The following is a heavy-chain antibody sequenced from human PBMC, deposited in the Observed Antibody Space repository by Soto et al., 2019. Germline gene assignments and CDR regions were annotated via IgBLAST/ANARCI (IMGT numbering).Heavy chain of an antibody. CDR3: ARDLHFWSGYYLY. V-gene: IGHV3-7*01. D-gene: IGHD3-3*02. CDR1: GFTFTSYW. J-gene: IGHJ4*02. Sequence: PGGSLRLSCAASGFTFTSYWMSWVRQAPGKGLEWVASIKQDGSEKYYVDSVKGRFTISRDNAKNSLYLQMNSLRAEDTAVYYCARDLHFWSGYYLYWGQGTLVTVSS. CDR2: IKQDGSEK.